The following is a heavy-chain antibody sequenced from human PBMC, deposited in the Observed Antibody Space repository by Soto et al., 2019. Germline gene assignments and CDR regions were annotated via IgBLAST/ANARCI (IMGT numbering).Heavy chain of an antibody. V-gene: IGHV3-23*01. Sequence: PGGSLRLSCAASGFTFTTYWMHWIRQAPGKGLEWVSATSGSGGSTYYADSVKGRFTISRDNSKNTLYLQMNSLRAEDTAVYYCAKEGYYYGMDVWGQGTTVTVSS. CDR3: AKEGYYYGMDV. J-gene: IGHJ6*02. CDR1: GFTFTTYW. CDR2: TSGSGGST.